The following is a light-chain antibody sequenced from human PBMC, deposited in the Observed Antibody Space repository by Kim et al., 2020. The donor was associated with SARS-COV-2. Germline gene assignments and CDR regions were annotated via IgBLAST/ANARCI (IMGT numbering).Light chain of an antibody. CDR1: NIGRKS. Sequence: SYELTQPPSVSVAPGKTARITCGGNNIGRKSIHWYQHKPGQAPVLVIYYDSQRPPGVFERFSASNSGNTATLAISSVEPGDEADYFRQVWENTLRTFGGG. V-gene: IGLV3-21*01. CDR3: QVWENTLRT. J-gene: IGLJ2*01. CDR2: YDS.